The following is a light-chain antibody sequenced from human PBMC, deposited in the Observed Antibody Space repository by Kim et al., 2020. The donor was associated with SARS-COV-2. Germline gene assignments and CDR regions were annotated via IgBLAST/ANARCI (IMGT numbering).Light chain of an antibody. CDR2: SAS. CDR3: QQYDNWPPYT. J-gene: IGKJ2*01. Sequence: EIVMTQIPATLSVSPGERATLSCRASQSVSTNLAWYQQKPGQPPRPLIYSASTRATGVPARFSGSGSRTEFTLTISSLQSEDFAVYYCQQYDNWPPYTFGQGTKLEI. CDR1: QSVSTN. V-gene: IGKV3-15*01.